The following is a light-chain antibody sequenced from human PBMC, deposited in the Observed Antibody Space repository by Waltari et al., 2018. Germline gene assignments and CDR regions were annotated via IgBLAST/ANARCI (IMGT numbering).Light chain of an antibody. V-gene: IGLV3-10*01. J-gene: IGLJ2*01. CDR3: YSTDRTGKQRV. CDR2: EDN. Sequence: SYELTQPPSVSVSPGQTARITCSGDALPNKYGYWYQQKSGQAPVLVIYEDNKRRSGIPERCSGSSSGTMVTLTIRGAQVEDEGDYYCYSTDRTGKQRVFGGGTKLTVL. CDR1: ALPNKY.